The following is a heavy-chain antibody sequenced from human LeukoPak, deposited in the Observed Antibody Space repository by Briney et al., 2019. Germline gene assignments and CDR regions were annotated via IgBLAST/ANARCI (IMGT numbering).Heavy chain of an antibody. J-gene: IGHJ4*02. V-gene: IGHV5-51*01. D-gene: IGHD2-2*01. CDR1: GYSFTSYW. CDR3: AGHGLSLGCSSTSCWVDPFDY. Sequence: GESLKISCKGSGYSFTSYWIGWVRQMPGKGLEWMGIIYPGDSDTRYSPSFQGQVTISADKSISTAYLQWSSLKASDTAMYYCAGHGLSLGCSSTSCWVDPFDYWGQGTLVTVSS. CDR2: IYPGDSDT.